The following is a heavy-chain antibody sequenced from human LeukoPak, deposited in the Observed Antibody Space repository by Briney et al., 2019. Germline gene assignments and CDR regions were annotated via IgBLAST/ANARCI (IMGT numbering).Heavy chain of an antibody. CDR1: GFTFDDYA. V-gene: IGHV3-9*01. D-gene: IGHD2-2*01. CDR3: VKSTRRVPAAIDY. CDR2: ISWNSGSI. J-gene: IGHJ4*02. Sequence: TGGSLRLSCAASGFTFDDYAMHWVRQAPGRGLEWVSGISWNSGSIGYADSVKGRFTISRDNAKNSLYLQMNSLRAEDTALYYCVKSTRRVPAAIDYWGQGTLVTVSS.